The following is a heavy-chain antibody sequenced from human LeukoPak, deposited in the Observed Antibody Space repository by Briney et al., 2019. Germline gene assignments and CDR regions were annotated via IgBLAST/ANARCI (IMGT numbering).Heavy chain of an antibody. CDR1: GFTLSSYA. Sequence: PRGSLRLSCSASGFTLSSYAMRSVRQAPGKGVEWVSAIRGSGGNRYYADSEKGRFTICRDNSKNTLYLQMNSVRAEGTAVYYCAKDLGSSGWQSDYGGGGPLVSVSS. D-gene: IGHD6-19*01. J-gene: IGHJ4*02. CDR2: IRGSGGNR. V-gene: IGHV3-23*01. CDR3: AKDLGSSGWQSDY.